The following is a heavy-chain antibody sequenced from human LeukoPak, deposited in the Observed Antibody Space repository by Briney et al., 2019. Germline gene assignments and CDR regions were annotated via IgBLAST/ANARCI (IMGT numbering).Heavy chain of an antibody. V-gene: IGHV3-23*01. D-gene: IGHD1-7*01. CDR3: TRLSGDNWNYGGNFDS. CDR2: ISGSGGST. J-gene: IGHJ4*02. CDR1: GFTFSSYA. Sequence: GGSLRLSCAASGFTFSSYAMSWVRQAPGKGLERVSAISGSGGSTYYADSVKGRFTISRDDAENTAYLQMNSLKTEDTAVYYCTRLSGDNWNYGGNFDSWGQGTLVTVSS.